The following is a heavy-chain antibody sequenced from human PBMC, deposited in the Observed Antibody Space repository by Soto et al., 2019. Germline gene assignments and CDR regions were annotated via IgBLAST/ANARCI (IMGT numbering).Heavy chain of an antibody. Sequence: AASLNISCTGTGYYFPSYWLGWVRQMPGKGLEWMGIFYPGDSDNRYSPSFQGQVTISADRSISTAYLQWSSLKPSDTAMYYCARQGNGAEGFDYWGQGTLVTVSS. V-gene: IGHV5-51*01. CDR2: FYPGDSDN. J-gene: IGHJ4*02. D-gene: IGHD4-17*01. CDR1: GYYFPSYW. CDR3: ARQGNGAEGFDY.